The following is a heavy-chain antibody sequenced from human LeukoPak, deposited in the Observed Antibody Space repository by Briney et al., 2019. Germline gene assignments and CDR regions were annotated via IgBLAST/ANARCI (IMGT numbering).Heavy chain of an antibody. D-gene: IGHD1-7*01. CDR1: GYPFSGYY. J-gene: IGHJ4*02. V-gene: IGHV1-2*02. Sequence: GASVGVSCRASGYPFSGYYLHWLRQAPGQQPEWLGWINPNSGGTNYAPKFQGRVTMTRDTSINAAYMELSSLSPDDTAVYYCARELAVTGTGPADYWGQGTLVTVSS. CDR3: ARELAVTGTGPADY. CDR2: INPNSGGT.